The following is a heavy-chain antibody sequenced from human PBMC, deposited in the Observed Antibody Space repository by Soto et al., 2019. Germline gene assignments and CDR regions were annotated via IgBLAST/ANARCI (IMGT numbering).Heavy chain of an antibody. CDR3: AKDSGLEWLLYSFDY. D-gene: IGHD3-3*01. J-gene: IGHJ4*02. CDR2: ISGSGGST. CDR1: GFTFSSYA. V-gene: IGHV3-23*01. Sequence: HPGGSLRLSCAASGFTFSSYAMSWVRQAPGKGLEWVSAISGSGGSTYYADSVKGRFTISRDNSKNTLYLQMNSLRAEDTAVYYCAKDSGLEWLLYSFDYWGQGTLVTVSS.